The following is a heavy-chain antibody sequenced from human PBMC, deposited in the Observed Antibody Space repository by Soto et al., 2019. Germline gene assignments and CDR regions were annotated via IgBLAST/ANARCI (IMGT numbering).Heavy chain of an antibody. CDR3: ARQGEMAIVKAGMEV. CDR1: GYNFTNYW. Sequence: HGESLKISCKGSGYNFTNYWIGWVRQMPGKGLEWMGIIDPGDSDTRYSPSFRGQVTISVDKSISTAYLQWSSLKASDTAMSYCARQGEMAIVKAGMEVWGEGTKVTFSS. J-gene: IGHJ6*02. V-gene: IGHV5-51*01. CDR2: IDPGDSDT. D-gene: IGHD5-12*01.